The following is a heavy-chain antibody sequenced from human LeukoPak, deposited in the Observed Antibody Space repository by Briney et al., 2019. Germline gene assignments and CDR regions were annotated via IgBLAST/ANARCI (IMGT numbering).Heavy chain of an antibody. CDR2: INVSGGST. CDR1: GFTFSNYA. J-gene: IGHJ4*02. V-gene: IGHV3-23*01. CDR3: TRAYSSAWEGFDC. D-gene: IGHD6-25*01. Sequence: GGSLRLSCAASGFTFSNYAMSWVRQAPGKGLEWVSGINVSGGSTFYADSVRGRFTISRDNSKNTLYLQMNSLRAEDTAVYYCTRAYSSAWEGFDCWGQGTLVTVSS.